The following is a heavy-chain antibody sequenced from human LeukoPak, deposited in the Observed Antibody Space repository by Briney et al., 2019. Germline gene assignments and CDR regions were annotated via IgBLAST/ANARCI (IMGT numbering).Heavy chain of an antibody. CDR2: TSYDRFNK. CDR3: AKDLREFGDYDYYYYTMDV. CDR1: GFTFSSYD. Sequence: GRSLRLSCAASGFTFSSYDMHWVRQAPGKGLEWVAVTSYDRFNKYYGDSVRGRFTISRDNSKNTLYLQMNSLRPEDTAVYYCAKDLREFGDYDYYYYTMDVWGQGTTVTVSS. J-gene: IGHJ6*02. V-gene: IGHV3-30*18. D-gene: IGHD4-17*01.